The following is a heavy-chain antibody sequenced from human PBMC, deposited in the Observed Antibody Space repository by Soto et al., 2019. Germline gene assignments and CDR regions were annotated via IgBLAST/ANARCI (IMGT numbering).Heavy chain of an antibody. J-gene: IGHJ5*02. CDR1: GGSISSGDYY. CDR2: IYYSGST. V-gene: IGHV4-31*03. D-gene: IGHD3-9*01. CDR3: ARDPLGYLNWFDP. Sequence: SETLSLTCTVSGGSISSGDYYWNWIRQHPGKGLEWIGYIYYSGSTYYNPSLKSRVTISIDTSKNQFSLKLSSVTAADTAVYYCARDPLGYLNWFDPWGQGTLVTVSS.